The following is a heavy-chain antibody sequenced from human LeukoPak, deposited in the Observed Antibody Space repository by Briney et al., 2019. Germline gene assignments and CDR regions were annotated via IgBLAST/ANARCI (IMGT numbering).Heavy chain of an antibody. D-gene: IGHD1-14*01. CDR3: AREYKRNDAFDI. CDR2: IWYDGSNK. J-gene: IGHJ3*02. CDR1: GFTFSSYG. V-gene: IGHV3-33*01. Sequence: GGSLRLSCAASGFTFSSYGMHWVRQAPGKGLEWVAVIWYDGSNKYYADSVKGRFTISRDNSKNTLYLQMNSLRAEDTAVYYCAREYKRNDAFDIWGQGTMVTVSS.